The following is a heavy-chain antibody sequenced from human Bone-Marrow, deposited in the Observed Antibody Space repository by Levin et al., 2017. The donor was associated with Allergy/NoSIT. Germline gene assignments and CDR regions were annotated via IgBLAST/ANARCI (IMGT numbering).Heavy chain of an antibody. CDR2: IYTTGST. CDR3: ARAEGGYPDY. D-gene: IGHD3-22*01. CDR1: GGSISSYY. J-gene: IGHJ4*02. V-gene: IGHV4-4*07. Sequence: ASETLSLTCTVSGGSISSYYWTWIRQPAGKGLEWIGRIYTTGSTDYNPSLESRVTMSIDTSKNQFSLRLSSVTAADSAVYYCARAEGGYPDYWGQGTLVTVSS.